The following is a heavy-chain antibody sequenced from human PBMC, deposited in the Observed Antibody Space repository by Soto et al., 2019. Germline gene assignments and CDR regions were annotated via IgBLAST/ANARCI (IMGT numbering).Heavy chain of an antibody. J-gene: IGHJ4*02. CDR1: GFTFSSYW. D-gene: IGHD3-3*01. Sequence: PGGSLRLSCAASGFTFSSYWMSWVRQAPGKGLEWVANIKQDGSEKYYVDSVKGRFTISRDNAKNSLYLQMNSLRAEDTAVYYCARDDKPTPLRFLEWLSTYYFDYWGQGTLVTVSS. CDR2: IKQDGSEK. V-gene: IGHV3-7*01. CDR3: ARDDKPTPLRFLEWLSTYYFDY.